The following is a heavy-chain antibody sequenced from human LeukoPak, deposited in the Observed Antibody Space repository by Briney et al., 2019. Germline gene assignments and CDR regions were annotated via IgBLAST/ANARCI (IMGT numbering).Heavy chain of an antibody. Sequence: PGGSLRLSCAASGFTFSSDSMNWVRQAPGKGLEWVSSISSSSSYIYYADSVKARFTISRDNAKNSLYLQMNSLRAEDTAVYYCARDGSYSSGWYEAFDIWGQGTMVTVSS. J-gene: IGHJ3*02. D-gene: IGHD6-19*01. CDR2: ISSSSSYI. V-gene: IGHV3-21*01. CDR1: GFTFSSDS. CDR3: ARDGSYSSGWYEAFDI.